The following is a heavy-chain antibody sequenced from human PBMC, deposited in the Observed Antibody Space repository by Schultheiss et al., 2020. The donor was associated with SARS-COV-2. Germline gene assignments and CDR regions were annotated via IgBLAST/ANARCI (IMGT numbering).Heavy chain of an antibody. CDR1: GGSISSSSYY. D-gene: IGHD3-22*01. J-gene: IGHJ2*01. Sequence: SETLSLTCTVSGGSISSSSYYWGWIRQPPGKGLEWIGSIYYSGSTNYNPSLKSRVTISVDTSKNQFSLKLSSVTAADTAVYYCARQGYYDSSGYPSYWYFDLWGRGTLVTVSS. CDR2: IYYSGST. CDR3: ARQGYYDSSGYPSYWYFDL. V-gene: IGHV4-39*01.